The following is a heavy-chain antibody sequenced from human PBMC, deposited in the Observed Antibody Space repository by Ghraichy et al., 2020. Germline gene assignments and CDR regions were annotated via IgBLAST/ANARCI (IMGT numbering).Heavy chain of an antibody. D-gene: IGHD2-2*01. V-gene: IGHV1-69*13. J-gene: IGHJ4*02. Sequence: SVKVSCKASGAHVKTSAPSWDRQAPGQGLEWMGGIIIPIYGTATYAEKFQGRVFITADESTNTGYRELSSLTSDDTAVFYCATGYCGSSGCYSGWGYHCDNWGQGTLVTVSS. CDR2: IIIPIYGTA. CDR3: ATGYCGSSGCYSGWGYHCDN. CDR1: GAHVKTSA.